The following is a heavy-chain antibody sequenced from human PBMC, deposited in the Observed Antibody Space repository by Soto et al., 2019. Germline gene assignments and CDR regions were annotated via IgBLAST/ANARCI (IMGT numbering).Heavy chain of an antibody. D-gene: IGHD2-8*01. J-gene: IGHJ5*02. CDR1: GGTFSSYA. CDR2: IIPIFGTA. Sequence: GASVKVSCKSSGGTFSSYALSWVRQAPGQGLEWMGGIIPIFGTANYAQKFQGRVTITADESTSTAYMELSSLRSEDTAVYYCARVPRVSYCTNGVCPRGWFDPWGQGTLVTVSS. CDR3: ARVPRVSYCTNGVCPRGWFDP. V-gene: IGHV1-69*13.